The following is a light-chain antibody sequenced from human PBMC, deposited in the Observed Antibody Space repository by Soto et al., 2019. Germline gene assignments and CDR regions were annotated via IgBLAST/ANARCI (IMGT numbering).Light chain of an antibody. CDR1: QNINNW. CDR2: DAF. CDR3: QQYHTVPYT. V-gene: IGKV1-5*01. J-gene: IGKJ2*01. Sequence: DIQMPKSPSTLSTSVVYRVNITCRASQNINNWLAWYHQKPGKAPRLLIYDAFSLESGVPSRFSSTGSGTEFTLTISSLQPDDLATYFCQQYHTVPYTFGKGNKGDIK.